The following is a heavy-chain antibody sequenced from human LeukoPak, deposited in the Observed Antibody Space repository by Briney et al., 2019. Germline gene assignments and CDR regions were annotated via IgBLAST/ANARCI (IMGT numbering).Heavy chain of an antibody. Sequence: ASVKVSCKVSGDTLAELSTHWVRQAPGKGLEWMGGFDPEHGEMIYAQKLQGRVTMTEDRSTDTAYMELSSLRSEDTAVYYCATGGPWDLLKYWGQGTLVTVSS. D-gene: IGHD3-9*01. CDR3: ATGGPWDLLKY. CDR1: GDTLAELS. J-gene: IGHJ4*02. V-gene: IGHV1-24*01. CDR2: FDPEHGEM.